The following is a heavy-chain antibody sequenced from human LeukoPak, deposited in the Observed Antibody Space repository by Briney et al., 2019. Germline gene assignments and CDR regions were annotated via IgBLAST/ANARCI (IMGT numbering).Heavy chain of an antibody. Sequence: SETLSLTCTVSGGSISSYYWSWIRQPPGKGLEWIGYIYYSGSTNYNPSLKSRVTISVDTSKNQFSLKLSSVTAADTAVYYCARRGSYQLLSPAIPNRAFDIWGQGTMVTVSS. J-gene: IGHJ3*02. CDR3: ARRGSYQLLSPAIPNRAFDI. CDR2: IYYSGST. CDR1: GGSISSYY. V-gene: IGHV4-59*12. D-gene: IGHD2-2*01.